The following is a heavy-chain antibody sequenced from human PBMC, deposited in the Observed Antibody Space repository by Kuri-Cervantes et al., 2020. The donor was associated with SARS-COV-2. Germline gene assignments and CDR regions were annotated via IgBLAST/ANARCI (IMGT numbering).Heavy chain of an antibody. J-gene: IGHJ6*02. CDR2: ISSGSSYI. Sequence: GGSLRLSCAASGFTFSDYYMSWIRQAPGRGLEWVSFISSGSSYIYYADSVKGRFTISRDNAKNSLYLQMNSLRAEDTAVYYCARDFVVVPAAPTGDAMDVWGQGTTVTVSS. CDR1: GFTFSDYY. D-gene: IGHD2-2*01. CDR3: ARDFVVVPAAPTGDAMDV. V-gene: IGHV3-11*06.